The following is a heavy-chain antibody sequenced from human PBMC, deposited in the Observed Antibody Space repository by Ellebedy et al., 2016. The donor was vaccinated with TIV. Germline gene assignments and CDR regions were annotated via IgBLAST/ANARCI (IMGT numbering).Heavy chain of an antibody. V-gene: IGHV3-23*01. J-gene: IGHJ4*02. CDR3: AKHRRESSGYHFEN. D-gene: IGHD3-22*01. CDR2: STGSGGNT. CDR1: GFIFITYF. Sequence: GESLKISCAGSGFIFITYFMSCVRQAPGKGLEWVSSSTGSGGNTYYADSVKGRFTISRDNSKNTLYVQMKSLRVEDTAVYHCAKHRRESSGYHFENWGQGILVTVSS.